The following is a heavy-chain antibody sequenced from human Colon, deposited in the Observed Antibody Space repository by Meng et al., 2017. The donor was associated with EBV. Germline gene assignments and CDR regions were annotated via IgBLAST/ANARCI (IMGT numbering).Heavy chain of an antibody. J-gene: IGHJ4*02. CDR1: GGSISSSNW. CDR3: ASGRKYCSSTSCYGQFDY. Sequence: QVRVQESGPGLGKPSGTLSLTCAVSGGSISSSNWWSWVRQPPGKGLEWIGEIYHSGSTNYNPSLKSRVTISVDKSKNQFSLKLSSVTAADTAVYYCASGRKYCSSTSCYGQFDYWGQGTLVTVSS. CDR2: IYHSGST. D-gene: IGHD2-2*01. V-gene: IGHV4-4*02.